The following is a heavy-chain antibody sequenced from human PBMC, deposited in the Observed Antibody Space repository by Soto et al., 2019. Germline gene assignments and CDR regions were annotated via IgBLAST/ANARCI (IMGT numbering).Heavy chain of an antibody. J-gene: IGHJ4*02. CDR3: ARRKERSGPYYLDL. CDR1: GFTXITYD. D-gene: IGHD6-25*01. CDR2: MNPNNGNA. Sequence: SXKVSFRASGFTXITYDFCWVLQAAGQGLEWMGWMNPNNGNAGFAQKFRGRINITRNTSISTAYLELSSLRSDDSAVYFCARRKERSGPYYLDLWGQGTQVTVSS. V-gene: IGHV1-8*01.